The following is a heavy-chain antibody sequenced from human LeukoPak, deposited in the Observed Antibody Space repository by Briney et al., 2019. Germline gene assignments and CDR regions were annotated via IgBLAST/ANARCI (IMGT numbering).Heavy chain of an antibody. J-gene: IGHJ4*02. Sequence: GGSLRLSCAASGFTFSSYSMNWVRQAPGKGLEWVSSISSSSSYIYYADSVKGRSTISRDNAKNSLYLQMNSLRAEDTAVYYCARDPNRQWLVTDDYWGQGTLVTVSS. CDR1: GFTFSSYS. V-gene: IGHV3-21*01. D-gene: IGHD6-19*01. CDR2: ISSSSSYI. CDR3: ARDPNRQWLVTDDY.